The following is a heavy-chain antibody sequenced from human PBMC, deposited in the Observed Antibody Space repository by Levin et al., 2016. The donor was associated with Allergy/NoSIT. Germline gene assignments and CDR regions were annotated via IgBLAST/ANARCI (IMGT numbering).Heavy chain of an antibody. CDR2: MNPNSGNT. CDR3: ARGQTLGVVVPAAMYY. J-gene: IGHJ4*02. Sequence: ASVKVSCKASGYTFTSYDINWVRQATGQGLEWMGWMNPNSGNTGYAQKFQGRVTMTRNTSISTAYMELSSLRSEDTAVYYCARGQTLGVVVPAAMYYWGQGTLVTVSS. D-gene: IGHD2-2*01. CDR1: GYTFTSYD. V-gene: IGHV1-8*01.